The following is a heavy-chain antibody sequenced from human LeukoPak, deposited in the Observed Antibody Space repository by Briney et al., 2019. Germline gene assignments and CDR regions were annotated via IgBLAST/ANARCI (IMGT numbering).Heavy chain of an antibody. CDR3: ARSPSPYSSGWYFDY. CDR1: GDSVSINSAA. V-gene: IGHV6-1*01. D-gene: IGHD6-19*01. J-gene: IGHJ4*02. Sequence: SQALSLTCAISGDSVSINSAAWNWIRQSPSRGLEWLGRTYQRSKWYNDYAVSVKSRITINPDISKNQFSLQLNSVTPEDTAVYYCARSPSPYSSGWYFDYWGQGTLVTVSS. CDR2: TYQRSKWYN.